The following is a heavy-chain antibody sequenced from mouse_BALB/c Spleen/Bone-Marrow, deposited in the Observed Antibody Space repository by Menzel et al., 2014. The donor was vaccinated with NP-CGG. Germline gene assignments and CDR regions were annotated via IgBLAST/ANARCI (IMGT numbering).Heavy chain of an antibody. CDR1: GFTFSSYG. Sequence: EVKLEESGGGLVQPGGPLKLSCAASGFTFSSYGMSWVRQTPGKRLELAATINTNGGNTYYPDSVKGRFTISRDNAKNTLYLQMSSLKSEDTAMYYCARGLDYWGQGTTLTVSS. CDR3: ARGLDY. CDR2: INTNGGNT. J-gene: IGHJ2*01. V-gene: IGHV5-6-3*01.